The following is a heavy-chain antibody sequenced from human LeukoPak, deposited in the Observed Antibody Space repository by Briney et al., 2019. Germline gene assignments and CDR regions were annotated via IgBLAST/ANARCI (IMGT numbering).Heavy chain of an antibody. CDR2: IIPIFGTA. Sequence: SVKVSCKASEGTFSSYAISWVRQAPGQGLEWMGRIIPIFGTANYAQKFQGRVTITTDESTSTAYMELSSLRSKDTAVYYCARGYTAMAHAFDIWGQGTMVTVSS. CDR3: ARGYTAMAHAFDI. D-gene: IGHD5-18*01. J-gene: IGHJ3*02. V-gene: IGHV1-69*05. CDR1: EGTFSSYA.